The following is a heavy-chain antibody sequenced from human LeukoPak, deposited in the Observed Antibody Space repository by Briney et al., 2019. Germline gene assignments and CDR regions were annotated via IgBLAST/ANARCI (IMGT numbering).Heavy chain of an antibody. Sequence: GASVKVSCKASGYTFTGYYMHWVRQAPGQGLEWMGRINPNSGGTNYAQKFQGRVTMTRDTSISTAYMELSRLRSDDTAVYYCARSLYCSSTSCNWFDPWGQGTLVTVSS. CDR2: INPNSGGT. V-gene: IGHV1-2*06. J-gene: IGHJ5*02. CDR1: GYTFTGYY. CDR3: ARSLYCSSTSCNWFDP. D-gene: IGHD2-2*01.